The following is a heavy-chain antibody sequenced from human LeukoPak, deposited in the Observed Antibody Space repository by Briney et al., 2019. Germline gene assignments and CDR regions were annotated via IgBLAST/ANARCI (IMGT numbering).Heavy chain of an antibody. D-gene: IGHD2-2*01. CDR2: IYHSGST. CDR1: GGSISSSDW. J-gene: IGHJ4*02. CDR3: ARVGRDCSSTSCFDY. V-gene: IGHV4-4*02. Sequence: SETLSLTCAVSGGSISSSDWWSWVRQPPWQGLEWIGEIYHSGSTYYNPSLKSRVTISVDRSKNQFSLKLSSVTAADTAVYYCARVGRDCSSTSCFDYWGQGTLVTVSS.